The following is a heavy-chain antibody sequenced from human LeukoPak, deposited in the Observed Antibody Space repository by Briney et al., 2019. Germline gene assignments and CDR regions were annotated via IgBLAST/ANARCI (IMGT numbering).Heavy chain of an antibody. D-gene: IGHD1-14*01. V-gene: IGHV3-23*01. CDR2: IGGSGAST. J-gene: IGHJ3*02. Sequence: GGSLRLSCAASGFTVSNNYMSWVRKAPGKRLEWVSAIGGSGASTYYADSVKGRFTISRDNSKNTLYLQMNSLRAEDTAVYYCAKDNHLHAFDIWGQGTMVTVSS. CDR1: GFTVSNNY. CDR3: AKDNHLHAFDI.